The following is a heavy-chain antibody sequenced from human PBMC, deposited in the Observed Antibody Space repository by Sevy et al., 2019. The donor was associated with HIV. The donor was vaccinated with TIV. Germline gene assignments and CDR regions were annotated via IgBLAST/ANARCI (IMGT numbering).Heavy chain of an antibody. Sequence: GESLKISCKASGYKFTTYWIGWARQMPGKGLEWMGMIYPRXSDTRYSPSFQGQVTISADTSINTAYLQGSSLKASDTAMYFCARHVDMTTLIGGLYYFDSWGQGTLVTVSS. CDR1: GYKFTTYW. D-gene: IGHD4-4*01. CDR2: IYPRXSDT. CDR3: ARHVDMTTLIGGLYYFDS. V-gene: IGHV5-51*01. J-gene: IGHJ4*02.